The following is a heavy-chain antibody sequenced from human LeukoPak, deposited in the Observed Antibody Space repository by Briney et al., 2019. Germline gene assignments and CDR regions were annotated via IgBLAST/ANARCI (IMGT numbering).Heavy chain of an antibody. Sequence: QTGGSLRLSCAASGFTFDDYAMHRVRQAPGKGLEWVSLISWDGGSTYYADSVKGRFTISRDNSKNSLYLQMNSQRAEDTALYYCAKGNRDWYYFDYWGQGTLVTVSS. V-gene: IGHV3-43D*03. CDR1: GFTFDDYA. J-gene: IGHJ4*02. D-gene: IGHD3/OR15-3a*01. CDR2: ISWDGGST. CDR3: AKGNRDWYYFDY.